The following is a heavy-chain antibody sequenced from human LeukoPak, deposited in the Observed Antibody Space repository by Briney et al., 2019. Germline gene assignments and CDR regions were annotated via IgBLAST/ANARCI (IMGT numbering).Heavy chain of an antibody. D-gene: IGHD5-12*01. CDR3: ARTYSGYDFDY. CDR1: GGSISSGGYY. CDR2: IYYSGST. J-gene: IGHJ4*02. Sequence: PSETLSLTCTVSGGSISSGGYYWSWIRQHPGKGLEWIGYIYYSGSTYYNPSLKSRVTISADTSKNQFSLKLSSVTAADTAVYYCARTYSGYDFDYWGQGTLVTVSS. V-gene: IGHV4-31*03.